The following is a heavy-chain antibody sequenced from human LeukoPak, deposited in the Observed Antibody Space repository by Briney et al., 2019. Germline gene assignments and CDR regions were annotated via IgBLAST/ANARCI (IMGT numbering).Heavy chain of an antibody. V-gene: IGHV3-23*01. CDR2: ISGSGGST. Sequence: PGGSLRLSCAASGFTFSSYAMSWVRQAPGKGLEWVSAISGSGGSTYCADSVKGRFTISRDNSKNTLYLQMNSLRAEDTAVYYCAKEPFLEWLPPPFDYWGQGTLVTVSS. J-gene: IGHJ4*02. CDR3: AKEPFLEWLPPPFDY. D-gene: IGHD3-3*01. CDR1: GFTFSSYA.